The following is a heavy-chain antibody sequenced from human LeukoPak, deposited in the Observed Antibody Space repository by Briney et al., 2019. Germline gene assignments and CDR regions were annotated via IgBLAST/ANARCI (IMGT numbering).Heavy chain of an antibody. CDR1: GFTFSSYG. V-gene: IGHV3-23*01. CDR2: ISGSGGST. Sequence: TGGSLRLSCAASGFTFSSYGMSWVRQAPGKGLEWVSAISGSGGSTYYADSVKGRFTISRDNAKNSLYLQMNSLRAEDTAVYYCARDVYYYGSGSYGYWGQGTLVTVSS. J-gene: IGHJ4*02. D-gene: IGHD3-10*01. CDR3: ARDVYYYGSGSYGY.